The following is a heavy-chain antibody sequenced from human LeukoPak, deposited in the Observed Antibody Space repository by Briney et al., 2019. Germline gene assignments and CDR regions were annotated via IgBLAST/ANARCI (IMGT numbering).Heavy chain of an antibody. J-gene: IGHJ5*02. Sequence: SETLSLTCTVSGGSISSGSYYWSWIRQPAGKGLEWIGRIYTSGSTNYNPSLRSRVTISVDTSKNQFSLKLSSVTAADTAVYYCARRKLVVPPHLYNWFDPWGQGTLVTVSS. D-gene: IGHD2-2*01. CDR2: IYTSGST. V-gene: IGHV4-61*02. CDR1: GGSISSGSYY. CDR3: ARRKLVVPPHLYNWFDP.